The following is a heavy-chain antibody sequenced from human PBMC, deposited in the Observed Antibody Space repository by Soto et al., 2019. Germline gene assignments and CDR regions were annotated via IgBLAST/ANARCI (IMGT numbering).Heavy chain of an antibody. J-gene: IGHJ4*02. V-gene: IGHV3-23*01. CDR1: GFTFRTYA. Sequence: LXLFCAASGFTFRTYAMNWVRQPPGKGLEWVSSISGSGAYTYYADSVQGRFTISRDNSKNTLNLQMNSLRAEDTAVYYCARDRHPYSTKYYFDYWGQGTLVTVSS. CDR2: ISGSGAYT. D-gene: IGHD2-2*01. CDR3: ARDRHPYSTKYYFDY.